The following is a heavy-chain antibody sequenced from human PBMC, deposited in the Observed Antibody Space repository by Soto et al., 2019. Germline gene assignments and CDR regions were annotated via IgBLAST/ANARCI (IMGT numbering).Heavy chain of an antibody. CDR3: ARGCTYYDFWCGYLTLYYMDV. Sequence: QVQLVQSGAEVKKPGASVKVSCKASGYTFTSYDINWVRQATGQGLEWMGWMNPNSGNTGYAQKIQGRVNMTRNTSISTAYMELSSLRSEDTAVYYCARGCTYYDFWCGYLTLYYMDVWGKGTTVTVSS. CDR1: GYTFTSYD. CDR2: MNPNSGNT. V-gene: IGHV1-8*01. D-gene: IGHD3-3*01. J-gene: IGHJ6*03.